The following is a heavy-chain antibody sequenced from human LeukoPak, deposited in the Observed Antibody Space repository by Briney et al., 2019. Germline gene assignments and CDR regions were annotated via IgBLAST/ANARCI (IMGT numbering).Heavy chain of an antibody. CDR1: GGSIRSGSCY. V-gene: IGHV4-61*02. J-gene: IGHJ3*02. Sequence: PSQTLSLTCTVSGGSIRSGSCYWSWIRQPAGKGLEWIGRIYTSGSTNYNPYLKSRVTISVDTSKNQFSLELSSVTAADPAVYYCARDSGIAAHDAFDIWGQGTMVTVSS. CDR3: ARDSGIAAHDAFDI. CDR2: IYTSGST. D-gene: IGHD6-6*01.